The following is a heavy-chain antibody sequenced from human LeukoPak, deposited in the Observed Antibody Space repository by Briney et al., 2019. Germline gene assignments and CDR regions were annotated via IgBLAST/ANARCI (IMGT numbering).Heavy chain of an antibody. V-gene: IGHV1-24*01. D-gene: IGHD3-10*01. J-gene: IGHJ3*02. CDR1: GYTFTSYY. Sequence: ASVKVSCKASGYTFTSYYMHWVRQAPGKGLEWMGGFDPEDGETIYAQKFQGRVTMTEDTSTDTAYMELSSLRSEDTAVYYCATDRQGYNDAFGIWGQGTMVTVSS. CDR3: ATDRQGYNDAFGI. CDR2: FDPEDGET.